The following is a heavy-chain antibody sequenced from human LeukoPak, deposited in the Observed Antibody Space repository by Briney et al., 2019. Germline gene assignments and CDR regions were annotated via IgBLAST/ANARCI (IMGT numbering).Heavy chain of an antibody. J-gene: IGHJ4*02. V-gene: IGHV4-59*06. CDR3: AGFVVVPAGYFDY. CDR1: GGSMSSYY. CDR2: IYYSGST. D-gene: IGHD2-2*01. Sequence: SETLSLTCTVSGGSMSSYYWSFIRQPAGKGLEWIGYIYYSGSTYYNPSLKSRVTISVDTSKNQFSLNLSSVTAADTAVYYCAGFVVVPAGYFDYWGQGTLVTVSS.